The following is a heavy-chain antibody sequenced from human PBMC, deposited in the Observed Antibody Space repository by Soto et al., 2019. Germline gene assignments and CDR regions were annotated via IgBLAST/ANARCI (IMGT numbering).Heavy chain of an antibody. Sequence: ASVKVSCKASGYTFTSFGISCVRQAPGQGLEWMGWINTYNGHTNYAQNLQGWVTMTTDTSTTTAYMELRSLRSDDTAVYYCARDRGYCSGGTCTSDWFDPWGQGTLVTVSS. J-gene: IGHJ5*02. CDR1: GYTFTSFG. CDR2: INTYNGHT. D-gene: IGHD2-15*01. CDR3: ARDRGYCSGGTCTSDWFDP. V-gene: IGHV1-18*01.